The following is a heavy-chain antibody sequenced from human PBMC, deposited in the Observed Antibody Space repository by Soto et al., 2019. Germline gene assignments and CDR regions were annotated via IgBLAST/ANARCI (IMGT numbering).Heavy chain of an antibody. V-gene: IGHV3-23*01. CDR1: GFTFSSYA. CDR3: AKVLGDYYDSSGYYPDY. Sequence: EVQLLESGGGLVQPGGSLRLSCAASGFTFSSYAMSWVRQAPGKGLEWVSAISGSGGSTYYADSVKGRFTISRDNSKNTLYLQMNSLTAEDTAVYYCAKVLGDYYDSSGYYPDYWGQGTLVTVSS. D-gene: IGHD3-22*01. J-gene: IGHJ4*02. CDR2: ISGSGGST.